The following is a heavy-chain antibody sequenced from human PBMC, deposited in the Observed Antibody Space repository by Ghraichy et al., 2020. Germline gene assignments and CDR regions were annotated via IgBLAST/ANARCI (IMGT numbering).Heavy chain of an antibody. D-gene: IGHD6-13*01. CDR3: ARSPGYSSWYFDY. V-gene: IGHV4-28*01. CDR2: IYYSGST. J-gene: IGHJ4*02. Sequence: SETLSLTCAVSGYSISSSNWWGWIRQPPGKGLEWIGYIYYSGSTYYNPSLKSRVTMSVDTSKNQFSLKLSSVTAVDTAVYYCARSPGYSSWYFDYWGQGTLVTVSS. CDR1: GYSISSSNW.